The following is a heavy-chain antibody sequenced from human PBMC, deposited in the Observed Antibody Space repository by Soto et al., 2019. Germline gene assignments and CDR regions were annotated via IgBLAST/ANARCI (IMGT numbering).Heavy chain of an antibody. D-gene: IGHD2-21*02. V-gene: IGHV3-48*02. Sequence: VGSLRLSCAASGFTFSSYSMNWVRQAPGKGLEWVSYISSSSSTIYYADSVKGRFTISRDNAKNSLYLQMNSLRDEDTAVYYCARFPSRGVTRTNWFDPWGQGTLVTVSS. CDR2: ISSSSSTI. J-gene: IGHJ5*02. CDR3: ARFPSRGVTRTNWFDP. CDR1: GFTFSSYS.